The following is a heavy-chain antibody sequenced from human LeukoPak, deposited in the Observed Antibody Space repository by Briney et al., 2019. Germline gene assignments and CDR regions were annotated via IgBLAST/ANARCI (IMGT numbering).Heavy chain of an antibody. J-gene: IGHJ4*02. V-gene: IGHV4-59*01. CDR2: VHYTGKT. Sequence: PSETLSITCAVSGDSISSSYWSWIRQPPGKRLEWVGYVHYTGKTNYNPSLNNRATISVDMSKNQFSLTLTSVTVADTAMYYCARGYYDRSGSSNPFDSWGQGTLVTVSA. CDR3: ARGYYDRSGSSNPFDS. D-gene: IGHD3-22*01. CDR1: GDSISSSY.